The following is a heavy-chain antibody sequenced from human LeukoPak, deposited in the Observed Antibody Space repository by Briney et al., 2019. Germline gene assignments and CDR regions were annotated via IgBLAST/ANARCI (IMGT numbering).Heavy chain of an antibody. CDR2: ISSSSSYI. D-gene: IGHD6-19*01. Sequence: GGSLRLSCAASGFTFSSYTMNWVLQAPGKGLEWVSSISSSSSYIYFADSVKGRFTSSRDNAKNSLYLQMNSLRAEDTAVYYCARDRDGSGWHDYWGQGTLVTVSS. CDR1: GFTFSSYT. V-gene: IGHV3-21*01. CDR3: ARDRDGSGWHDY. J-gene: IGHJ4*02.